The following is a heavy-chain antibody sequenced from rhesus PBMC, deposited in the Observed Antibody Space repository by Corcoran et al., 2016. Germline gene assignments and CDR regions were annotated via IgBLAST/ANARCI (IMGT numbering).Heavy chain of an antibody. CDR3: ARVAGVIINWYFDL. Sequence: QVQLQESGPGLVKPSETLSLTCAVSGGSISDDYYWSWIRQPPGKGLEWIGYIYGSGGGTNYNPSLKNRVTISIDTSKNQFSLKLSCVTAADTAVYYCARVAGVIINWYFDLWGPGTPITISS. V-gene: IGHV4-106*01. CDR1: GGSISDDYY. J-gene: IGHJ2*01. CDR2: IYGSGGGT. D-gene: IGHD3-34*01.